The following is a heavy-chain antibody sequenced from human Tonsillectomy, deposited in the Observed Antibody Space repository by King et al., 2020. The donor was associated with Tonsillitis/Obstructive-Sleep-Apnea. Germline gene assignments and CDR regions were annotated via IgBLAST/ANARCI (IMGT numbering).Heavy chain of an antibody. CDR1: GFSLSTSGVG. Sequence: TLKESGPTLVKPTQTLTLTCTFSGFSLSTSGVGVGWIRQPPGKALEWLALIYWDDDKCYSPSLKSRLTITKDTSKNQVVLTMTNMDPVDTATYYCAHHTSGNYRMDYFDYWGQGTLVTVSS. CDR2: IYWDDDK. CDR3: AHHTSGNYRMDYFDY. J-gene: IGHJ4*02. V-gene: IGHV2-5*02. D-gene: IGHD1-1*01.